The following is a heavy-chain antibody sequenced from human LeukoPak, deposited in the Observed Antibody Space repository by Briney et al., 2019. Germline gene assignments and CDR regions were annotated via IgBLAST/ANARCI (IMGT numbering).Heavy chain of an antibody. J-gene: IGHJ5*02. CDR3: ARQGDSSGYYYPNNWFDP. D-gene: IGHD3-22*01. V-gene: IGHV4-39*01. CDR2: IHYSGST. Sequence: SETLSLTCTVSGGSISSSSYYWGWIRQPPGKGLEWIGSIHYSGSTYYNPSLKSRVTISVDTSKNQFSLKLSSVTAADTAVYYCARQGDSSGYYYPNNWFDPWGQGTLVTVSS. CDR1: GGSISSSSYY.